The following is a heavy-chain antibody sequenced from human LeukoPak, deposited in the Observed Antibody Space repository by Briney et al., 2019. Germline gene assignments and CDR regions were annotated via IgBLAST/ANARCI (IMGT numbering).Heavy chain of an antibody. CDR3: AKVAHIVVVPAAIDFDY. D-gene: IGHD2-2*01. Sequence: GGSLRLSCAASGFTFSSYAMSWVRQAPGKGLEWVSAISGSGGSTYYADSVKGRFTISRDNSKNTLYLQMNSLRAEDTAVYYCAKVAHIVVVPAAIDFDYWGQGTLVTVSS. J-gene: IGHJ4*02. V-gene: IGHV3-23*01. CDR2: ISGSGGST. CDR1: GFTFSSYA.